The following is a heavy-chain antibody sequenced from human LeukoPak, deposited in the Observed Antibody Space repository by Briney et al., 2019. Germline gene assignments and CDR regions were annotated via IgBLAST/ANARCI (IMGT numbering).Heavy chain of an antibody. CDR3: ATSYSSSWWNWFDP. V-gene: IGHV4-59*01. CDR2: IYYSGST. D-gene: IGHD6-13*01. CDR1: GGSISSYY. J-gene: IGHJ5*02. Sequence: PSETLSLTCTVSGGSISSYYWSWIRQPPGKGLEWIGYIYYSGSTNYNPSLKSRVTISVDTSKNQFSLKPSSVTAADTAVYYCATSYSSSWWNWFDPWGQGTLVTVSS.